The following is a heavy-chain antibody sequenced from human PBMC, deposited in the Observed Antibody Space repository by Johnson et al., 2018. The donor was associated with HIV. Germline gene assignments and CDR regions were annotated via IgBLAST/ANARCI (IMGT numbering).Heavy chain of an antibody. Sequence: EVQLVESGGGLVQPGGYLRLSCGASGFTFSNYWVQWVRQAPGKGLVWVSRINGDGSRTSYADSVKGRFTIARDNAKNTLYLQMQSLRAEDTAVYYCARTSCSGARCLGYDPFDVWGQGTMVTVSS. CDR2: INGDGSRT. CDR3: ARTSCSGARCLGYDPFDV. CDR1: GFTFSNYW. V-gene: IGHV3-74*01. D-gene: IGHD2-15*01. J-gene: IGHJ3*01.